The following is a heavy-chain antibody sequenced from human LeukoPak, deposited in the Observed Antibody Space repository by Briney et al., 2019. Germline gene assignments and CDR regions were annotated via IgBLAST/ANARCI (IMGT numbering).Heavy chain of an antibody. V-gene: IGHV4-39*07. CDR3: ARDSGVLDY. D-gene: IGHD1-26*01. Sequence: SETLSLTCTVSGDSISGSPYYWGWIRQPPGKGLEWIGEINHSGSTNYNPSLKSRVTISVDTSKNQFSLKLSSVTAADTAVYYCARDSGVLDYWGQGTLVTVSS. CDR1: GDSISGSPYY. J-gene: IGHJ4*02. CDR2: INHSGST.